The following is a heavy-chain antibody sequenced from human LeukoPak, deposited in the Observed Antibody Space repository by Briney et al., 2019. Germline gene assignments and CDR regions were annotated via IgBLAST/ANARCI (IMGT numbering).Heavy chain of an antibody. J-gene: IGHJ5*02. Sequence: PSETLSLTCTVSGGSISSYYWSWVRQPPGKGLEWIGYIYYSGSTKYNPSLKSRVTISVYTSKKQYSLKLSSVNAEDTAVYYCARVNIAAAGTLVWFDPWGQGTLVTVSS. CDR3: ARVNIAAAGTLVWFDP. CDR2: IYYSGST. D-gene: IGHD6-13*01. CDR1: GGSISSYY. V-gene: IGHV4-59*01.